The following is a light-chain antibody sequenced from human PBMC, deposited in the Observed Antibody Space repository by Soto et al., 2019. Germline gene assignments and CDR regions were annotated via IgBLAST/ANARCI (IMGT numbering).Light chain of an antibody. Sequence: IQMTKAPSTLRGSDGDRVTITCRASQTISSWLAWYQQKPGKAPKLLIYKASTLKSGVPSRFSGSGSGTEFTLTIISLQPDDFATYYCQHYNSYSEAFGQGTKVDIK. CDR1: QTISSW. V-gene: IGKV1-5*03. J-gene: IGKJ1*01. CDR3: QHYNSYSEA. CDR2: KAS.